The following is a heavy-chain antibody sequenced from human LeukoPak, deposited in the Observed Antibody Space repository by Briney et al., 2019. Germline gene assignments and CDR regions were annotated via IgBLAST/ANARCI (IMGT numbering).Heavy chain of an antibody. CDR3: AKDSGSGSYYTLDY. CDR2: ISWDGGST. CDR1: GFTFDDYA. V-gene: IGHV3-43D*03. J-gene: IGHJ4*02. Sequence: GGSLRLPCAASGFTFDDYAMHWVRQAPGKGLEWVSLISWDGGSTYYADSVKGRFTISRDNSKNSLYLQMNSLRAEDTALYYCAKDSGSGSYYTLDYWGQGTLVTVSS. D-gene: IGHD1-26*01.